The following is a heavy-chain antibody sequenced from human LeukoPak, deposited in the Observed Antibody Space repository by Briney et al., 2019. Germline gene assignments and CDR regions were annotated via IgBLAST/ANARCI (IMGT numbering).Heavy chain of an antibody. Sequence: SVKVSCKASGGTFSSYAISWVRQAPGQGLKWMGGIIPIFGTANYAQKFQGRVTITTDESTSTAYMELSSLRSEDTAVYYCARGYCSSTSCYTALGYWGQGTLVTVSS. CDR2: IIPIFGTA. D-gene: IGHD2-2*02. J-gene: IGHJ4*02. CDR3: ARGYCSSTSCYTALGY. V-gene: IGHV1-69*05. CDR1: GGTFSSYA.